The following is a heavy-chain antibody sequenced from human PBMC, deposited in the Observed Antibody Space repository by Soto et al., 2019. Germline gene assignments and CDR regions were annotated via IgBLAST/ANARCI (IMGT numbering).Heavy chain of an antibody. CDR3: ARIGGWFGELYFDY. J-gene: IGHJ4*02. CDR2: IKQDGSEK. CDR1: GFTFSSHW. Sequence: PGGSLRLSCAASGFTFSSHWMSWVRQAPGKGLEWVANIKQDGSEKYYVDSVKGRFTISRDNAKNSLYLQMNSLRAEDTAVYYCARIGGWFGELYFDYWGQGTLVTVSS. D-gene: IGHD3-10*01. V-gene: IGHV3-7*03.